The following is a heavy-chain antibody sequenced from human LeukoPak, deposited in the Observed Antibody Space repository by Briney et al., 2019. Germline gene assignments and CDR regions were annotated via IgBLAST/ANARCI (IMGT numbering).Heavy chain of an antibody. CDR2: ISAYNGNT. J-gene: IGHJ4*02. CDR3: ARSRRELLWFGELSFDY. CDR1: GYTFTSYG. V-gene: IGHV1-18*01. D-gene: IGHD3-10*01. Sequence: ASVKVSCKASGYTFTSYGISWVRQAPGQGLEWMGWISAYNGNTNYAQKLQGRVTMTTDTSTSTAYMELRSLRSDDTAVYYCARSRRELLWFGELSFDYWGQGTLVTVSS.